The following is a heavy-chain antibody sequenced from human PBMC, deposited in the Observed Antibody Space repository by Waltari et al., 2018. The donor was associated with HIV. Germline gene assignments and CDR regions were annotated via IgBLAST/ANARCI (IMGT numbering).Heavy chain of an antibody. CDR3: ASGRYYYDSSGYYCYYYDMDV. J-gene: IGHJ6*02. D-gene: IGHD3-22*01. CDR1: GGTCSSYA. CDR2: IIPIFGTA. Sequence: QVQLVQSGAEVKKPGSSVKVSCKASGGTCSSYAISWVRQAPGQGLEWMGGIIPIFGTANYAQKFQGRVTITADESTSTAYMELSSLRSEDTAVYYCASGRYYYDSSGYYCYYYDMDVWGQGTTVTVPS. V-gene: IGHV1-69*12.